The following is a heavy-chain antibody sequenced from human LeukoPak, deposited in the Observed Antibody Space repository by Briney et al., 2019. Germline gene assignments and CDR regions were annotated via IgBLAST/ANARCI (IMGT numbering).Heavy chain of an antibody. CDR3: ASQGEVT. Sequence: PGGSLRLSCAASEFTFSSYWMSWVRQAPGKGLEWVANIKQDGSEKYYVDSVKGRFTISRDNAKSSLYLQMNSLRAEDTAVYYCASQGEVTWGQGTLVTVSS. V-gene: IGHV3-7*01. CDR2: IKQDGSEK. D-gene: IGHD3-10*01. CDR1: EFTFSSYW. J-gene: IGHJ5*02.